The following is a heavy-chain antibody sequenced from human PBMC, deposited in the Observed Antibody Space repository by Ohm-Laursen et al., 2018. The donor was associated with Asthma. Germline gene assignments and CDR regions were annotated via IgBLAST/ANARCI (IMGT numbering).Heavy chain of an antibody. CDR1: GHIFSSYT. Sequence: SVKVSCKASGHIFSSYTMQWVRQAPGQGLEWMGWFNSGTGDITYSHKFQGRVTITADTSASTTFMELPSPTSEDTAVYYCASSKGYGDYQSLDYWGQGTLVTVSS. J-gene: IGHJ4*02. V-gene: IGHV1-3*01. D-gene: IGHD4-17*01. CDR2: FNSGTGDI. CDR3: ASSKGYGDYQSLDY.